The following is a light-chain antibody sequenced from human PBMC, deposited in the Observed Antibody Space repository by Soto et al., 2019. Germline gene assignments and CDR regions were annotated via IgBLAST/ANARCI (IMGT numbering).Light chain of an antibody. CDR2: GAS. V-gene: IGKV3-20*01. CDR3: QQYASSPLT. CDR1: QSVGRNF. Sequence: EIVLTQSPATLSVSPGDRATLSCRASQSVGRNFLAWYQQKPGQAPRLLIHGASSRATGIPDRFSGSGSETDFTLTISRLEPEDFAVYYCQQYASSPLTFGGGTKVETK. J-gene: IGKJ4*01.